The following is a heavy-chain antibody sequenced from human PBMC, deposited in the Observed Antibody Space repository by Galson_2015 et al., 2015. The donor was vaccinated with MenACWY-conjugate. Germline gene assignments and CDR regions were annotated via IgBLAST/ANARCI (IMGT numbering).Heavy chain of an antibody. D-gene: IGHD6-19*01. Sequence: CQRLSYAASGFTFSRSTMLGLRQASGRGRKWVDRIRTKLNNYATEYAASVKGRFTISRDDAKNPAYLQMNSRKTEDTVIYYCTRHINSSGIFDYWGQGTLVTVSS. CDR3: TRHINSSGIFDY. V-gene: IGHV3-73*01. CDR1: GFTFSRST. CDR2: IRTKLNNYAT. J-gene: IGHJ4*02.